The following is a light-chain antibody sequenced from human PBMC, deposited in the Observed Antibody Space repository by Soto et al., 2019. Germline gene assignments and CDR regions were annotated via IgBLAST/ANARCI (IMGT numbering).Light chain of an antibody. CDR1: QSVSSSY. V-gene: IGKV3-20*01. CDR2: GAS. Sequence: EIVLTQSPGTLSLSPGERATLSCRASQSVSSSYLAWYQQKPGQAPRLLIYGASSRATGIPDRFSGSGSGTDFTLVISRLEPEDFAVFYCQQYGSSPFTFGPGTKVDMK. CDR3: QQYGSSPFT. J-gene: IGKJ3*01.